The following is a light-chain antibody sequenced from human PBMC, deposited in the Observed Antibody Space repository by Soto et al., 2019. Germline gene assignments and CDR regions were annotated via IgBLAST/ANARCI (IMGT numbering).Light chain of an antibody. Sequence: QSALTQPASVSGSLGQSITLSCTGTSSDVGGYNYVSWYEHHPGKAPKLLISEVSNRPSGVSNRFSGSKSGNTASLTISGLQAEDEANYFCISYTDFSGPYVFGTGTKVTV. CDR1: SSDVGGYNY. J-gene: IGLJ1*01. V-gene: IGLV2-14*01. CDR2: EVS. CDR3: ISYTDFSGPYV.